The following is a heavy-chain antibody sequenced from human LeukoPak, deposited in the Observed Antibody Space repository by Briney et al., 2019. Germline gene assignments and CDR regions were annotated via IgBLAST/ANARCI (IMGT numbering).Heavy chain of an antibody. CDR2: INPSGGST. CDR3: ARDQPGSGYSLDYYYYYMDV. Sequence: ASVKVSCKASGYTFTSYAMHWVRQAPGQGLEWMGIINPSGGSTSYAQKFQGRVTMTRDTSTSTVYMELSSLRSEDTAVYYCARDQPGSGYSLDYYYYYMDVWGKGTTVTVSS. CDR1: GYTFTSYA. D-gene: IGHD3-22*01. J-gene: IGHJ6*03. V-gene: IGHV1-46*01.